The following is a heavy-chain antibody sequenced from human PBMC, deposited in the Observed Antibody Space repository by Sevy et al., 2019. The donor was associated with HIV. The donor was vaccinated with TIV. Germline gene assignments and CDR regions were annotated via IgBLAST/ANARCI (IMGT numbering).Heavy chain of an antibody. CDR2: IKQDGSEK. V-gene: IGHV3-7*01. Sequence: GGSLRLSCAASGFTFSSYWMSWVRQAPGKGLEWVANIKQDGSEKYYVDSVKGRFTISRDNAKSSLYLQMNSLRAEDTAVYYCARALVVLGYCTNGVCYTWFDPWGQGTLVTVSS. CDR3: ARALVVLGYCTNGVCYTWFDP. J-gene: IGHJ5*02. D-gene: IGHD2-8*01. CDR1: GFTFSSYW.